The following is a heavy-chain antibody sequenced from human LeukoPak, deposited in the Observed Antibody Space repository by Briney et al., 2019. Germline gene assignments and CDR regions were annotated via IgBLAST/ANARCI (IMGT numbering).Heavy chain of an antibody. CDR3: ARFVEQPPPSLGLYYFDY. Sequence: SVKVSCKASGGTFSSYAISWVRQAPGQGLEWMGGIIPIFGTANYAQKFQGRVTITTDESTSTAYMELSSPRSEDTAVYYCARFVEQPPPSLGLYYFDYWGQGTLVTVSS. CDR2: IIPIFGTA. J-gene: IGHJ4*02. CDR1: GGTFSSYA. V-gene: IGHV1-69*05. D-gene: IGHD3-22*01.